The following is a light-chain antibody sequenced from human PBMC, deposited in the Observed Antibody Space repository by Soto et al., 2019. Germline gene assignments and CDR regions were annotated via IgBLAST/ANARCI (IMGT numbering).Light chain of an antibody. Sequence: DIQMTQSPSSVSASVGDRVTITCRASQGLSSWLAWYQQKPAKAPKLLIYAASSLQSGVPPRFSGSGSGTYFTLTIGSLQPEDFATYSCQQANSFSFTFGPGTKVDIE. CDR1: QGLSSW. CDR2: AAS. V-gene: IGKV1-12*01. CDR3: QQANSFSFT. J-gene: IGKJ3*01.